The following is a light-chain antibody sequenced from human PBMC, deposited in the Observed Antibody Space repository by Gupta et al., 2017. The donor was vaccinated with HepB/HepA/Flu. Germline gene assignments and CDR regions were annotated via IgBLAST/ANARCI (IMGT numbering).Light chain of an antibody. CDR3: QQYKNWPPYT. CDR1: QSISNY. CDR2: HAS. V-gene: IGKV3-15*01. J-gene: IGKJ2*01. Sequence: ELVMTQSPATLSVSPGERVTLSCRASQSISNYLAWYQQKPGQSPTLLIYHASTRATGVAVRFRGSGSGIDFTLTITGRQSEDFAVYYCQQYKNWPPYTFGQGTKLEIK.